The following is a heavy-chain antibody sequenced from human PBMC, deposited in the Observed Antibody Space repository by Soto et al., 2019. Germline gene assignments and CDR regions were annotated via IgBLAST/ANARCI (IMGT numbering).Heavy chain of an antibody. CDR3: AKDIENGDYYYYYMDV. D-gene: IGHD4-17*01. V-gene: IGHV3-30*18. CDR2: ISYDGPNK. J-gene: IGHJ6*03. CDR1: GIMFSSDG. Sequence: GARRLSCAGCGIMFSSDGMQWVRQAPGKALEWLAFISYDGPNKYYPDSVKCRFTISRDNSKNTLYLQMNSLRAEDTAVYYCAKDIENGDYYYYYMDVWGKGTTVTVS.